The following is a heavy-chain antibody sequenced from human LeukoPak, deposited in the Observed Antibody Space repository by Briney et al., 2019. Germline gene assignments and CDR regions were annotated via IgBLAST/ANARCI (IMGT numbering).Heavy chain of an antibody. V-gene: IGHV4-59*12. CDR2: IYYSGST. D-gene: IGHD3-10*01. CDR1: GGSISSYY. CDR3: ARGSLITMVRGAYWFDP. Sequence: PLETLSLTCTVSGGSISSYYWSWIRQPPGKGLEWIGYIYYSGSTNYNPSLKSRVTISVDTSKNQFSLKLSSVTAADTAVYYCARGSLITMVRGAYWFDPWGQGTLVTVSS. J-gene: IGHJ5*02.